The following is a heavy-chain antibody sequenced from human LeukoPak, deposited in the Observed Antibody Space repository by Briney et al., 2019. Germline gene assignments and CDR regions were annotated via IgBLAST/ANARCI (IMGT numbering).Heavy chain of an antibody. V-gene: IGHV1-18*01. D-gene: IGHD6-25*01. CDR1: GYTFTIYV. J-gene: IGHJ6*02. Sequence: GASLKVSCEASGYTFTIYVISSGRRAPGPRLGWMGWINDYNGNTNYAQKLQGRVTMTTATDKSTAYMELRSLGSADTAVYYCERVGYSSAMGVWGQGTTVTVSS. CDR3: ERVGYSSAMGV. CDR2: INDYNGNT.